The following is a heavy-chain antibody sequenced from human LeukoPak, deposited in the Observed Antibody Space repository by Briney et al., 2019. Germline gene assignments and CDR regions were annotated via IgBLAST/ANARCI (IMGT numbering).Heavy chain of an antibody. V-gene: IGHV3-23*01. Sequence: GGALTLSCAASGFTFNNYAMNWVRQAPGKGLEWVSSISGGGETTYYADSAKGRFTISRDNSQNTLYLQMNSLRAEDTAVYYCARDYADYVGYFFFDYWGQGTLVTVSS. CDR1: GFTFNNYA. CDR3: ARDYADYVGYFFFDY. CDR2: ISGGGETT. D-gene: IGHD4-17*01. J-gene: IGHJ4*02.